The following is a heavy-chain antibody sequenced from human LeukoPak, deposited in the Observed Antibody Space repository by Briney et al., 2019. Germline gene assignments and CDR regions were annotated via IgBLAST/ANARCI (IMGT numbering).Heavy chain of an antibody. V-gene: IGHV4-39*07. D-gene: IGHD1-1*01. CDR2: IYYSGST. CDR3: ARRRRVPNYFDY. CDR1: GGSISSSSDY. Sequence: SETLSLTCTVSGGSISSSSDYWGWVRQPPGKGLEWIGSIYYSGSTYYNPSLKSRVTISVDTSKNQFSLKLSSVTAADTAVYYCARRRRVPNYFDYWGQGTLVTVSS. J-gene: IGHJ4*02.